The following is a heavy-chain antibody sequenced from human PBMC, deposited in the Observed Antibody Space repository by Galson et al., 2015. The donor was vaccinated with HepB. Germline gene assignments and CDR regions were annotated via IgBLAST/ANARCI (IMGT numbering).Heavy chain of an antibody. D-gene: IGHD2-8*01. J-gene: IGHJ4*02. CDR1: DFTFSKYW. CDR3: VTGGMYFGY. Sequence: SLRLSCAVSDFTFSKYWMSWVRQAAGKGPEWVANIKEDGGEKNYVDSVKGRFTISRDNAKNSLYLQMNSLRAEDTAVYYCVTGGMYFGYWGQGALVTVSS. CDR2: IKEDGGEK. V-gene: IGHV3-7*01.